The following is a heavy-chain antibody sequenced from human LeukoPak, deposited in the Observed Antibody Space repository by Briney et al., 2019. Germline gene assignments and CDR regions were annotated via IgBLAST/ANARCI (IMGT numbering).Heavy chain of an antibody. D-gene: IGHD2-15*01. V-gene: IGHV4-59*01. J-gene: IGHJ6*03. CDR2: IYYSGST. CDR1: GGSISSYY. CDR3: ARDRRRYCSGGSCYSGYYYYMDV. Sequence: SESLSLTCTVSGGSISSYYWGWIRQPPGKGLEWVGYIYYSGSTNYNPSLKSRVTISVDTSKNQFSLKLSSVTAADTAVYYCARDRRRYCSGGSCYSGYYYYMDVWGKGTTVTVSS.